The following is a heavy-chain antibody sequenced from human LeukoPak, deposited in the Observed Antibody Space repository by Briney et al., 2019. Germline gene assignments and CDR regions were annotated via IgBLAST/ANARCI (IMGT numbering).Heavy chain of an antibody. Sequence: PGGSLRLSCAASGFTFSSYSMNWVRQAPGKGLEWVSYISSSSGTTYYADSVKGRFTISRDNSKNTLYLQMNSLRAEDTAVYYCASIGGPVDYWGQGTLVTVSS. CDR2: ISSSSGTT. V-gene: IGHV3-48*01. D-gene: IGHD3-3*01. CDR3: ASIGGPVDY. CDR1: GFTFSSYS. J-gene: IGHJ4*02.